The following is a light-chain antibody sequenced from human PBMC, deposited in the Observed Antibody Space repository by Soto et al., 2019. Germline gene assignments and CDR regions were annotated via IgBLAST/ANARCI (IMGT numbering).Light chain of an antibody. CDR2: EVS. CDR3: SSYTSSYNYV. Sequence: QSALTQPASVSGSPGQSITISCTGTSRDVGYYNYVSWYQQHPGKAPKVMIYEVSYRPSGVSNRFSGSKSGNTASLTISGLQAEDEADYYCSSYTSSYNYVFGTGTKVTVL. V-gene: IGLV2-14*01. CDR1: SRDVGYYNY. J-gene: IGLJ1*01.